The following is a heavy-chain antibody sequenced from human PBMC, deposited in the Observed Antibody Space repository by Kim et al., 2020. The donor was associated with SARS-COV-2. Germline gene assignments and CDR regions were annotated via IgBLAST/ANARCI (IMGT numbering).Heavy chain of an antibody. V-gene: IGHV3-30*04. D-gene: IGHD3-22*01. CDR1: GFSFNAYS. CDR2: ISYDGINK. J-gene: IGHJ4*02. Sequence: GGSLRLSCAASGFSFNAYSVHWVRQAPGKGLEWVTIISYDGINKHYADSVKGRFTISRDNSKNTVYLQMNSLRPEDTAVYYCTRGNTMSGTHFDYWGERTLVTVSS. CDR3: TRGNTMSGTHFDY.